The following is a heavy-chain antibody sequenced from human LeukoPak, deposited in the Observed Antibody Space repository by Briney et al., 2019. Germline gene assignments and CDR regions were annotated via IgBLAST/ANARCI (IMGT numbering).Heavy chain of an antibody. D-gene: IGHD6-13*01. Sequence: GGSLRLSCAASGFTFSNYDMQWVRQAAGKGLEWVSGIGTAGDTYYPPSVKGRFTISRENAKNSSYLQMNSLSAGDAAVYYCASSPAYSSSWYAIDNWGQGTLVTVSS. CDR3: ASSPAYSSSWYAIDN. J-gene: IGHJ4*02. V-gene: IGHV3-13*01. CDR1: GFTFSNYD. CDR2: IGTAGDT.